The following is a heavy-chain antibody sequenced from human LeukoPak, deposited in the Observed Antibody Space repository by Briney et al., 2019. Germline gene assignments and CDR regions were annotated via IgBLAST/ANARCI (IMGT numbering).Heavy chain of an antibody. CDR1: DDSITMYY. D-gene: IGHD4-23*01. V-gene: IGHV4-4*07. J-gene: IGHJ4*02. Sequence: PSETLSLTCSVSDDSITMYYWTWIRQPAGKGLEWIGRIYTSGSTNYNPSLKSRVTISVDTSKNQFSLKLSSVTATDTAVYYCASGNSTSPGKFWGQGTLVTVSS. CDR2: IYTSGST. CDR3: ASGNSTSPGKF.